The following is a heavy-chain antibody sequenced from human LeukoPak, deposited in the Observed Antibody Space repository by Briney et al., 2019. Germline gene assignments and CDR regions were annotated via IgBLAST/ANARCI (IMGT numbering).Heavy chain of an antibody. CDR1: GFTFSSYA. V-gene: IGHV3-23*01. J-gene: IGHJ4*02. Sequence: GGSLTLSCAASGFTFSSYAMSWVRQAPGKGLEWVSAISGSGGSTYYADSVKSRFTISRDNAKNSLYLQMNSLRAEDTAVYYCARVRLGDLDYWGQGTLVTVSS. CDR2: ISGSGGST. CDR3: ARVRLGDLDY. D-gene: IGHD6-6*01.